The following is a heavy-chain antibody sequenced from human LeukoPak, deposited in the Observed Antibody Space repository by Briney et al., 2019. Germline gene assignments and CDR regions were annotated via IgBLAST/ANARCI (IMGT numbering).Heavy chain of an antibody. CDR2: ITGGDTT. CDR3: AKDRLYCSSTTCYDAFAI. D-gene: IGHD2-2*01. V-gene: IGHV3-23*01. CDR1: GFTFSGFA. Sequence: GGSLRLSCVASGFTFSGFAMSWVRQAPGKGLEWVSLITGGDTTYYADSVKGRFTISRDNSKNTLYLQMSSLRAEDTAVYYCAKDRLYCSSTTCYDAFAIWGQGTMVTVSS. J-gene: IGHJ3*02.